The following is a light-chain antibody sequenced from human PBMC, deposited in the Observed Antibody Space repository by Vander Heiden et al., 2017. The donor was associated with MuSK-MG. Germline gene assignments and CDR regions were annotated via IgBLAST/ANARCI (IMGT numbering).Light chain of an antibody. J-gene: IGKJ2*01. CDR3: RESDFVSYT. CDR2: DAS. Sequence: DIQVTQSPSYLSAPVGDRGTITCRASQYILTYFSSWHQKLRGAPTLLISDASYMQDGVLSRFSGSSSGTDFTLTIRSLQPDDFVTFYCRESDFVSYTFGQGTNLEIK. V-gene: IGKV1-39*01. CDR1: QYILTY.